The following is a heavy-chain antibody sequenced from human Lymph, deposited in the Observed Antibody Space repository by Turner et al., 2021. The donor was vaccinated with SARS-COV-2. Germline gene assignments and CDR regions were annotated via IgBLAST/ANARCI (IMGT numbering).Heavy chain of an antibody. D-gene: IGHD4-17*01. V-gene: IGHV3-30-3*01. CDR3: AREGMFAVTTGLDY. Sequence: QVQLVESGGGVVQPGRSLRLSCAASGCTFSSYAMHWVRQAPGKGLKWVAVITYDGSNKYFADSVRGRFTISKDNSKNTLYLQMNSLRAEDTAVYYCAREGMFAVTTGLDYWGQGTLVTVSS. J-gene: IGHJ4*02. CDR2: ITYDGSNK. CDR1: GCTFSSYA.